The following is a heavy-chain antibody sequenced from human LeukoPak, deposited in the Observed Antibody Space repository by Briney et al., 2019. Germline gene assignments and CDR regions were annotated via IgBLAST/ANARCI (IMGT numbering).Heavy chain of an antibody. CDR2: INHSGST. V-gene: IGHV4-34*01. CDR3: ARGIVLMVYATFDY. CDR1: GESFSGYY. D-gene: IGHD2-8*01. J-gene: IGHJ4*02. Sequence: PSETLSLTCAVYGESFSGYYWSWIRQPPGKGLEWIGEINHSGSTNYNPSLKSRVTISVDTSKNQSSLKLNSVTAADTAVYYCARGIVLMVYATFDYWGQGTLVTVSS.